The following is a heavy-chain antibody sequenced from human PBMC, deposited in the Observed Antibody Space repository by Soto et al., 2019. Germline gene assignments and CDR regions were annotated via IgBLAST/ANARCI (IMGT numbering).Heavy chain of an antibody. D-gene: IGHD3-10*01. CDR2: IHYSGGT. V-gene: IGHV4-31*02. J-gene: IGHJ6*02. CDR3: ARFGSGSDFGGIYYYYYGMDV. Sequence: WTWIRQHPGTALEWIAYIHYSGGTHYNPSLKSRVTISVDTSENQFSLKLSSVTAADTAVYYCARFGSGSDFGGIYYYYYGMDVWGQGTAVTVSS.